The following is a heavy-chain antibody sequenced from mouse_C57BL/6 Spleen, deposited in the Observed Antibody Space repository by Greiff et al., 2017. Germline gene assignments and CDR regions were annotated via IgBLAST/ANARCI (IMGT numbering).Heavy chain of an antibody. CDR2: IYPGDGDT. Sequence: QVQLQQSGPELVKPGASVKISCKASGYAFSSSWMNWVKQRPGKGLEWIGRIYPGDGDTNYNGKFKGKATLTADKSSSTAYMQLSSLTSEDSAVYFCARSIGTGYAMDYWGQGTSVTVSS. D-gene: IGHD2-14*01. V-gene: IGHV1-82*01. CDR3: ARSIGTGYAMDY. CDR1: GYAFSSSW. J-gene: IGHJ4*01.